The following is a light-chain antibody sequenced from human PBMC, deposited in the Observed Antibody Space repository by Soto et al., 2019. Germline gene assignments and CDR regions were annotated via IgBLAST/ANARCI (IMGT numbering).Light chain of an antibody. CDR3: CSLTTSHTYV. Sequence: QSALTQPRSVSGSPGQSVSISCTGTNSDIGNYNLVSWYQQPPGKAPKLIISAVSRRPSGVPDRFSGSKSGNTASLTISGLQADDEADYYCCSLTTSHTYVFGSGTKVTVL. CDR1: NSDIGNYNL. J-gene: IGLJ1*01. CDR2: AVS. V-gene: IGLV2-11*01.